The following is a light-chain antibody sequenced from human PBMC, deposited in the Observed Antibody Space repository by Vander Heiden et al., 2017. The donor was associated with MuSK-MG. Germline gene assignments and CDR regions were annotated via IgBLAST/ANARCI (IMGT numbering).Light chain of an antibody. CDR3: QQSYSTPQYT. CDR2: AAS. Sequence: DIQMTQSPSSLSASVGDRVTITCRASQSISSYLNWYQQKPGKAPKLLIYAASSLQSGVPSRFRGRGSGTDFTLTIRSLQPEDFATYYCQQSYSTPQYTFGQGTKLEIK. V-gene: IGKV1-39*01. CDR1: QSISSY. J-gene: IGKJ2*01.